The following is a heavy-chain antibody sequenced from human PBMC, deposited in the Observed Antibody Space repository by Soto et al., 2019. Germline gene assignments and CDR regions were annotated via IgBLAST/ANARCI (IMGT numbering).Heavy chain of an antibody. Sequence: EVQLLESGGGLVQPGGSLRLSCVGSGFTFSSYAIHWVRQAPGQGLEWVSGISGSGGTTFYADSVKGRFTISRDNSKSTLYLQMNSLRAEDTATYYCPKDLGYTSSWYYALHIWGQGTMVTVS. CDR3: PKDLGYTSSWYYALHI. CDR1: GFTFSSYA. CDR2: ISGSGGTT. V-gene: IGHV3-23*01. D-gene: IGHD6-13*01. J-gene: IGHJ3*02.